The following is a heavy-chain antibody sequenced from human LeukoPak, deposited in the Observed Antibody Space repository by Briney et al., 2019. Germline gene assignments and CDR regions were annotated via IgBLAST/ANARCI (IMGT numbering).Heavy chain of an antibody. CDR1: GGSINGYF. CDR3: ARDPAGHGRYFDY. V-gene: IGHV4-4*07. D-gene: IGHD1-14*01. CDR2: IHTSGTT. J-gene: IGHJ4*02. Sequence: TSETLSLTCTVSGGSINGYFCTWLRQSAGAGLECIGRIHTSGTTYYNPSFKSRVSMSVDTSNNKFSLRLNSVSAADTAVYYCARDPAGHGRYFDYWGQGALVTVFS.